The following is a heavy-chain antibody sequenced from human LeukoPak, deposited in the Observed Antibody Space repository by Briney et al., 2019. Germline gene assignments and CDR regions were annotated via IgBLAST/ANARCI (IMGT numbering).Heavy chain of an antibody. Sequence: ASVKVSCKASGYAFTSYAMNWVRQAPGQGLEWMGWINPNSGGTNYAQKFQGRVTMTRGTSISTAYMELSRLRSDDTAVYYCARLGFTYGSSSVDYWGQGTLVTVSS. V-gene: IGHV1-2*02. D-gene: IGHD6-6*01. CDR2: INPNSGGT. CDR3: ARLGFTYGSSSVDY. CDR1: GYAFTSYA. J-gene: IGHJ4*02.